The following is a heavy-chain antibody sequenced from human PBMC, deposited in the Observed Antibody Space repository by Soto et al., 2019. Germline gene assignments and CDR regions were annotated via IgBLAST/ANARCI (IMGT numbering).Heavy chain of an antibody. Sequence: PGGSLRLSCVGSEFTFSNYAVNWVRQAPGEGPEWVSLISSSGGTTYYADSVKGRFSISRDNSKNTLYLQMNSLRVEDTAIYYCAKDIQGRGATTGDDAFDIWGQGTMVTVSS. J-gene: IGHJ3*02. CDR1: EFTFSNYA. CDR3: AKDIQGRGATTGDDAFDI. CDR2: ISSSGGTT. V-gene: IGHV3-23*01. D-gene: IGHD1-1*01.